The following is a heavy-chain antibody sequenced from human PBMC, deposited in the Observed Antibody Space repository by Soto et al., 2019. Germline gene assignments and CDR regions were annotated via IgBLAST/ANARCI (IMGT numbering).Heavy chain of an antibody. J-gene: IGHJ4*02. CDR1: GGSFSGYY. Sequence: PSETLSLTCAVYGGSFSGYYWSWIRQPPGKGLEWIGEINHSGSTNYNPSLKSRVTISVDTSKNQFSLKLSSVTAADTAVYYCARGPRPGSYYYGSGDYWGQGTLVTVSS. CDR3: ARGPRPGSYYYGSGDY. CDR2: INHSGST. V-gene: IGHV4-34*01. D-gene: IGHD3-10*01.